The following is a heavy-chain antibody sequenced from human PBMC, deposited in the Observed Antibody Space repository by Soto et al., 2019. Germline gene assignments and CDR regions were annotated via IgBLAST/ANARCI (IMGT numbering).Heavy chain of an antibody. V-gene: IGHV3-74*01. D-gene: IGHD3-10*01. J-gene: IGHJ6*04. CDR3: ARGWFGPDV. CDR1: GFTLSGRS. CDR2: IDNAGTDS. Sequence: GGSLRLSCAASGFTLSGRSMHWVRQAPGKGLVWVSGIDNAGTDSTYADSVKGQFTSSRDNAKNMLYLQMNSLRVEDTAVYYCARGWFGPDVWDKGATVTVSS.